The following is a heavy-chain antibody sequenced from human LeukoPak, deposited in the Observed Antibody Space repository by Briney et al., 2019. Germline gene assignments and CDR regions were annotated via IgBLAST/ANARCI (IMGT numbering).Heavy chain of an antibody. CDR3: ASVGSYGSGSYYLPTAFDY. J-gene: IGHJ4*02. D-gene: IGHD3-10*01. Sequence: SVKVSCKASGGTFSSYAISWVRQAPGQGLEWMGGIIPIFGTANYAQKFQGRVTITADESTSTAYMELSSLRSEDTAVYYCASVGSYGSGSYYLPTAFDYWGQGTLVTVSS. CDR2: IIPIFGTA. V-gene: IGHV1-69*13. CDR1: GGTFSSYA.